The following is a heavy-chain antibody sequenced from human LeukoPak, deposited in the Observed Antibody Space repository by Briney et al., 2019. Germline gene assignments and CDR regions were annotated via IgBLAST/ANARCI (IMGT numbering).Heavy chain of an antibody. D-gene: IGHD5-18*01. CDR1: GYSLTGYY. CDR2: INPNSGGT. CDR3: ARADTGDY. J-gene: IGHJ4*02. Sequence: GASVKVSCKASGYSLTGYYIHWVRQAPGQGLERMGRINPNSGGTNYAQKFQGRVTMTRDTSVSTAYMELSSLRSDDTAVYYCARADTGDYWGQGTLVTVSS. V-gene: IGHV1-2*06.